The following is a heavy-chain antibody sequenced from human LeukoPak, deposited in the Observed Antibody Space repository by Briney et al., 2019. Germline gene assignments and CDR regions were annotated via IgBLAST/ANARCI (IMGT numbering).Heavy chain of an antibody. V-gene: IGHV3-9*01. J-gene: IGHJ4*02. D-gene: IGHD6-13*01. CDR1: GFTFDDYA. Sequence: GGSLRLSCAASGFTFDDYAMHWVRQAPGKGLEWVSGISWNSGSIGYADSVKGRFTISRDNAKNSLYLQMNSLRAEDTALYYCAEVRYSSSWYGYYFDYWGQGTLVTVSS. CDR3: AEVRYSSSWYGYYFDY. CDR2: ISWNSGSI.